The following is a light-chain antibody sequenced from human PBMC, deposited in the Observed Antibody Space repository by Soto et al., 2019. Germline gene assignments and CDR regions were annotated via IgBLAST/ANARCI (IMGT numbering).Light chain of an antibody. V-gene: IGKV3-11*01. CDR1: QSVSSS. Sequence: IVLTQSPATLSLSPGERAALSCRASQSVSSSLAWYQHKPSQAPRLFIYDASKRAPGIPARFSGSGSGTDFTLTISSLELEDFAVYYCQVRDVWPSFGQGTKVEIK. J-gene: IGKJ1*01. CDR3: QVRDVWPS. CDR2: DAS.